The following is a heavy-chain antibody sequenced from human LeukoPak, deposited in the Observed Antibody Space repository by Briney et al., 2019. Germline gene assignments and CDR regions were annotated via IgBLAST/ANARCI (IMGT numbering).Heavy chain of an antibody. J-gene: IGHJ4*02. CDR1: GFTFSGSA. V-gene: IGHV3-73*01. Sequence: GGSLRLSCAASGFTFSGSAMHWVRQASGKGLEWVGRIRSKANSYATAYAASVKGRFTIPRDDSRNTAYLQMNSLKTEDTAVYYCTRQGGNWNYVGFDYWGQGTLVTVSS. D-gene: IGHD1-7*01. CDR3: TRQGGNWNYVGFDY. CDR2: IRSKANSYAT.